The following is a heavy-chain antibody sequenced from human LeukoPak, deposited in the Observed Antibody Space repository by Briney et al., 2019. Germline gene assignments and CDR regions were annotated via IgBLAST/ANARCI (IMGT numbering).Heavy chain of an antibody. CDR2: INPNSGGT. J-gene: IGHJ5*02. Sequence: GASVKVSCKASGYTFTGYYMHWVRQAPGQGLEWMGWINPNSGGTNYAQKFQGRVTMTRDTSISTAYMELSRLRSDDTAVYYCARDSSVRELRNWFDPWGQGTLVTVSS. V-gene: IGHV1-2*02. CDR1: GYTFTGYY. D-gene: IGHD1-26*01. CDR3: ARDSSVRELRNWFDP.